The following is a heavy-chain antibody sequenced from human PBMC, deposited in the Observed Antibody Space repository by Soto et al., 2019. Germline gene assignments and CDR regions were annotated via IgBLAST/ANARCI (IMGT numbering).Heavy chain of an antibody. D-gene: IGHD4-17*01. CDR2: IIPIFGTA. CDR1: GGTFSSYA. V-gene: IGHV1-69*13. CDR3: GRGGYGDFNYFDY. Sequence: SVKVSCKASGGTFSSYAISWVRQAPGQGLEWMGGIIPIFGTANYAQKFQGRVTITADESTSTAYMELSSLRSEDTAVYYCGRGGYGDFNYFDYWGQGTLVTVSS. J-gene: IGHJ4*02.